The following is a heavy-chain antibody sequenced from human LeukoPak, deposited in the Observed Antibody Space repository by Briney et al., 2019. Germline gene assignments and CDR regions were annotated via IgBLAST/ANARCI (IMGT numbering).Heavy chain of an antibody. CDR3: ARDRSIGRFDY. J-gene: IGHJ4*02. CDR2: ITSGSSNI. V-gene: IGHV3-48*01. CDR1: GFTFSDYS. D-gene: IGHD1-26*01. Sequence: GGSLRLSXAASGFTFSDYSMNWVRQAPGKGLEWASYITSGSSNIYYADSVKGRFTISRDNAKNSLYLQMNSLRAEDTAVYYCARDRSIGRFDYWGQGTLVTVSS.